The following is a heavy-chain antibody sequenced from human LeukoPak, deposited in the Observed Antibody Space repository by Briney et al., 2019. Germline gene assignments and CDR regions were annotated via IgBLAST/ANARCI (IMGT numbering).Heavy chain of an antibody. CDR3: ASLLVAGVASVDY. Sequence: SETLSLTCTVSGGSVSSGSYYWSWIRQPPGKGLEWIGYIYYSGSTNYNPSLKSRVTISVDTSKNQFSLKLSSVTAEDTAVYYCASLLVAGVASVDYWGQGTLVTVSS. D-gene: IGHD6-19*01. J-gene: IGHJ4*02. CDR1: GGSVSSGSYY. V-gene: IGHV4-61*01. CDR2: IYYSGST.